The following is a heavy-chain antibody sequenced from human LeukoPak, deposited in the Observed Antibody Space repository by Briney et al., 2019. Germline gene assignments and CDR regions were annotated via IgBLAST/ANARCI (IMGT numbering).Heavy chain of an antibody. CDR1: GFTFSRYW. D-gene: IGHD6-19*01. Sequence: PGGSLRLSCAASGFTFSRYWMSWVRQTPGNGLEWVSSISGGGDNTYYADSVKGRSTISRDNSKNTLYLQMDSLRAEDTAIYYCARSGYTSGTGKFDNWGQGTLVTVSS. CDR2: ISGGGDNT. CDR3: ARSGYTSGTGKFDN. V-gene: IGHV3-23*01. J-gene: IGHJ4*02.